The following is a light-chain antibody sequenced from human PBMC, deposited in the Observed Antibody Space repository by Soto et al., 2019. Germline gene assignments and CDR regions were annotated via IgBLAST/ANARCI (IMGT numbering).Light chain of an antibody. CDR1: QSVSSTK. Sequence: EIVLTQSPGTLSLSPGERATLSCRASQSVSSTKLAWYQQRPGQAPRLLIFGASNRATGVPDRFSGSGSGTDFTLAISRLEPEDFAVYYCQQRSKWPITFGQGTRLEIK. CDR2: GAS. V-gene: IGKV3D-20*02. J-gene: IGKJ5*01. CDR3: QQRSKWPIT.